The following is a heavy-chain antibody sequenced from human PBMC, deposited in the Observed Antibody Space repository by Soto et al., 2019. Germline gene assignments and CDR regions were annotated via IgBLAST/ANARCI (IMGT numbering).Heavy chain of an antibody. Sequence: QVQLQESGPGLVKPSGTLSLTCAVSGGSISSSNWWSWVRQPPGKGLEWIGDIYHSGSTHHNRSLKSRVTRSVAKSKNQFSLKQSSVTAAYTAVYYFAREYSGYEYGMDFWGQGTTVTVS. CDR3: AREYSGYEYGMDF. CDR2: IYHSGST. J-gene: IGHJ6*02. D-gene: IGHD5-12*01. V-gene: IGHV4-4*02. CDR1: GGSISSSNW.